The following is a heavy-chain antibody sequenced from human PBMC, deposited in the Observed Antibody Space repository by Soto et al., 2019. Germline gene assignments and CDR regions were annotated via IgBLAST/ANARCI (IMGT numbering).Heavy chain of an antibody. CDR3: ARDPSVGYFDY. J-gene: IGHJ4*02. V-gene: IGHV3-33*08. Sequence: VQLVESGGGLVQPGGSLRLSCAASGFTFSSYGMHWVRQAPGKGLEWVAVIWYDGSNKYYADSVKGRFTISRDNSKNTLYLQMNSLRAEDTAVYYCARDPSVGYFDYWGQGTLVTVSS. CDR2: IWYDGSNK. CDR1: GFTFSSYG.